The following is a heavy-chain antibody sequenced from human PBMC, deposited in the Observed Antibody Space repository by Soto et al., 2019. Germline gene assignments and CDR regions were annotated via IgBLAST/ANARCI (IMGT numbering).Heavy chain of an antibody. CDR3: TTLRLYP. D-gene: IGHD3-9*01. CDR1: GYTFTALY. Sequence: ASVKVSCKASGYTFTALYMNWVRQAPGQGLEWMGWVNPNTGLTKYAQKFQGRVIMTRDTSINTAYMELSGLTSDDTAVYYCTTLRLYPWGNGILVT. V-gene: IGHV1-2*02. J-gene: IGHJ5*02. CDR2: VNPNTGLT.